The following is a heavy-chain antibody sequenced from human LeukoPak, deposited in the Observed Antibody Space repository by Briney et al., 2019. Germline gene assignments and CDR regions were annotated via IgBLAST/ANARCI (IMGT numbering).Heavy chain of an antibody. Sequence: GRSLRLSCAASGFTFSNYGMHWVRQAPGKGLEWVSSISASGVMTYYADSVKGRFTVSRDNSKNTLYLQMNSLRAEDTAVYYCARGHYYYDSSGYLRDYDAFDIWGQGTMVTVSS. J-gene: IGHJ3*02. D-gene: IGHD3-22*01. V-gene: IGHV3-23*01. CDR1: GFTFSNYG. CDR3: ARGHYYYDSSGYLRDYDAFDI. CDR2: ISASGVMT.